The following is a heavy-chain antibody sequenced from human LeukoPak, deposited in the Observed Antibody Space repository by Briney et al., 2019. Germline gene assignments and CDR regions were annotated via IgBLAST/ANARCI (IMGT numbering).Heavy chain of an antibody. CDR2: ISAYNGNT. V-gene: IGHV1-18*01. J-gene: IGHJ6*03. Sequence: ASVKVSCKASGYTFTSYGISWVRQAPGQGLEWMGWISAYNGNTNYAQKLQGRVTMTTDTSTSTAYMELRSLRSDDTAVYYCARGGLGARYYYYYYMDVWGKGTTVTVSS. CDR1: GYTFTSYG. CDR3: ARGGLGARYYYYYYMDV. D-gene: IGHD3-16*01.